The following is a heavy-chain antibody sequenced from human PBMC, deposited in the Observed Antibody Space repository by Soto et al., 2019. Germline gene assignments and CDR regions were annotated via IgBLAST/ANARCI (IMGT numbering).Heavy chain of an antibody. J-gene: IGHJ4*02. D-gene: IGHD2-21*01. CDR2: IRKDGSEQ. V-gene: IGHV3-7*05. Sequence: EVQLVESGGGLVQPGGSLRLSCAASGLTFGDYWMNWVRQAPGRGLEWVANIRKDGSEQNYVEPGKGRFTISRDSATNSLFLQMSSRRVEDTAVYFCAGGIGSESEFWGSGTHVTVSS. CDR1: GLTFGDYW. CDR3: AGGIGSESEF.